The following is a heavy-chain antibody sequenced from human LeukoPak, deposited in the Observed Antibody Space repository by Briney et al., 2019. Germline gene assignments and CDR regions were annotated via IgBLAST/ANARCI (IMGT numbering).Heavy chain of an antibody. V-gene: IGHV3-11*03. Sequence: GGSLRLSCAASGFTFSDYYMSWIRQAPGKGLEWVSYISSSSSYTNYADSVKGGFTISRDNAKNSMYLQMNSVRAEDTAVYFCARSLDDILIDYYSGNWFDPWGQGTLVTVSS. CDR3: ARSLDDILIDYYSGNWFDP. CDR2: ISSSSSYT. CDR1: GFTFSDYY. D-gene: IGHD3-9*01. J-gene: IGHJ5*02.